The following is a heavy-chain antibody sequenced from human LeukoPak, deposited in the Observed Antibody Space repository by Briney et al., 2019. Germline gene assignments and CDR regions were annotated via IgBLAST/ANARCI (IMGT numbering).Heavy chain of an antibody. J-gene: IGHJ4*02. D-gene: IGHD2-2*01. V-gene: IGHV1-18*01. CDR2: INAYNGDT. Sequence: ASVKVSCKASGYTFTSYGISWVRQAPGQGLEWMGWINAYNGDTNYAQKLQGRVTMTTDTSTSTAYMELRSLRSDDTAVYYCARDGTYCSSSSCVLDYWGQGTLVTVSS. CDR1: GYTFTSYG. CDR3: ARDGTYCSSSSCVLDY.